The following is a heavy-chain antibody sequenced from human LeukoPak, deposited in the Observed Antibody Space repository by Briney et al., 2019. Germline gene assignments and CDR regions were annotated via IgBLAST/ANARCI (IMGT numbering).Heavy chain of an antibody. D-gene: IGHD3-10*01. J-gene: IGHJ5*02. CDR3: ARPSSGIIGLDP. CDR1: GFTFSSYS. Sequence: GGSLRLSCAASGFTFSSYSMNWVRQAPGKGLEWVSSISSSSSYIYYAGSVKGRFTISRDNAKNSLYLQMNSLRVEDTAVYYCARPSSGIIGLDPWGQGTLVTVSS. CDR2: ISSSSSYI. V-gene: IGHV3-21*01.